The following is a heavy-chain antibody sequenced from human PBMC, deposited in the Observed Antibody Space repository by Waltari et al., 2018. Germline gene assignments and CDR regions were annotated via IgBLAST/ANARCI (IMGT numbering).Heavy chain of an antibody. J-gene: IGHJ5*02. CDR2: INGDGGST. V-gene: IGHV3-74*01. CDR1: GFTFSNYW. CDR3: TRSRYCSTTSCQVDWFDP. D-gene: IGHD2-2*01. Sequence: EVQLVESGGGLVQPGGSLRLSCAAPGFTFSNYWMHWVRQAPGKGLVWVSHINGDGGSTSYADSVKGRFTISRDNAYNTLYLQMNSLRAEDTAVYYCTRSRYCSTTSCQVDWFDPWGQGTLVTVSS.